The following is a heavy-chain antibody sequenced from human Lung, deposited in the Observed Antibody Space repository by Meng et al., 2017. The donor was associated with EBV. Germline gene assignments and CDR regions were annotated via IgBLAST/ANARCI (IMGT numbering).Heavy chain of an antibody. CDR2: LYGGGAT. V-gene: IGHV3-53*01. CDR1: GFTVSTNH. J-gene: IGHJ2*01. Sequence: VQLVESGGGLIQPGGSLRPSCAASGFTVSTNHMSWVRQAPGKGLEWVSILYGGGATYYAGSVKGRFTISRDNSKNTLYLQMNSLRAEDTAVYYCAREWDFDLWGRGTLVTVSS. CDR3: AREWDFDL.